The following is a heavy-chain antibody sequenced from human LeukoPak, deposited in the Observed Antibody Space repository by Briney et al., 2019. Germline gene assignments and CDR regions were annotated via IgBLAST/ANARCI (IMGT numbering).Heavy chain of an antibody. Sequence: ASVKVSCKASGYTFTAYYMHWVRQAPGQGLEWMGWINPNTGDTNYAQNFQGRVTMNRDTSISTAYMELSSLRSDDTAVHYCVRSADGYTCGHFDFWGQGTLVTVSS. J-gene: IGHJ4*02. V-gene: IGHV1-2*02. CDR2: INPNTGDT. CDR3: VRSADGYTCGHFDF. CDR1: GYTFTAYY. D-gene: IGHD5-18*01.